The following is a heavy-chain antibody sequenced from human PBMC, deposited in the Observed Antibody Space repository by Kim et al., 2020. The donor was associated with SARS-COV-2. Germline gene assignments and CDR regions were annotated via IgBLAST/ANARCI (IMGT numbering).Heavy chain of an antibody. CDR3: ARRSGYDSFDY. D-gene: IGHD5-12*01. V-gene: IGHV4-59*08. CDR2: T. Sequence: TNNTPSLKSRVTISVDTSKNQFSLKLSSVTAADTAVYYCARRSGYDSFDYWGQGTLVTVSS. J-gene: IGHJ4*02.